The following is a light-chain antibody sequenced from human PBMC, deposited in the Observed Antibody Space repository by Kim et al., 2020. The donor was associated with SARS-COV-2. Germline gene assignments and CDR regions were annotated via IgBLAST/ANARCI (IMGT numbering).Light chain of an antibody. J-gene: IGKJ5*01. CDR3: QHYDLPIT. CDR1: QDITNH. CDR2: DAT. V-gene: IGKV1-33*01. Sequence: DIQMTQSPSSLSASVGDTVTITCQASQDITNHLNWYQQKPGKAPKLLIYDATDLEIGVPARFSGSGSGTDFTFTIRSLQPDDIATHYCQHYDLPITFGQGTRLEIK.